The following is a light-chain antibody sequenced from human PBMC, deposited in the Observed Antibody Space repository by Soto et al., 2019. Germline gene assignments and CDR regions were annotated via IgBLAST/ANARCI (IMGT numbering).Light chain of an antibody. J-gene: IGKJ1*01. CDR2: GAS. CDR3: QQYNNRPPWT. V-gene: IGKV3-15*01. Sequence: EMVMTQSPATLSVSPGERATLSCRASQSISSNLAWYQQKPGQAPRLLIYGASTRATGIPARFSGTGSGTEFTLTISSLQSEDSAIYYCQQYNNRPPWTFGQGTKVEIK. CDR1: QSISSN.